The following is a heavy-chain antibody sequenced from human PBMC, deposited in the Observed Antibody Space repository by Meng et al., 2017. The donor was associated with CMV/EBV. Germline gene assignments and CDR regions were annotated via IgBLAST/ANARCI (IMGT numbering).Heavy chain of an antibody. J-gene: IGHJ4*02. CDR3: AMLYSSSCYYFDY. V-gene: IGHV3-20*04. CDR2: INWNGGST. D-gene: IGHD6-13*01. CDR1: GFTFDDYG. Sequence: GGSLRLSCAASGFTFDDYGMSWVRQAPGKGLEWVAGINWNGGSTGYADSVKGRFTISRDNAKNSLYLQMNSLRAEDTAVYYCAMLYSSSCYYFDYWGQGTLVTVSS.